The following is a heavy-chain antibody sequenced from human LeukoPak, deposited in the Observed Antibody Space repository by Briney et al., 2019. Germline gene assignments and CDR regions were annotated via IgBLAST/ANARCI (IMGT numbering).Heavy chain of an antibody. CDR2: ISREGGTT. J-gene: IGHJ4*02. D-gene: IGHD3-22*01. CDR1: GFTFSASP. V-gene: IGHV3-64D*06. CDR3: VKEISGYYDY. Sequence: PGGSLRLSCSASGFTFSASPMHWIRQAPGRGLEYVSAISREGGTTYYADSVKGRFTISRDNSENTLYLQMSSLRAEDTAVYYCVKEISGYYDYWGQGTLVTVSS.